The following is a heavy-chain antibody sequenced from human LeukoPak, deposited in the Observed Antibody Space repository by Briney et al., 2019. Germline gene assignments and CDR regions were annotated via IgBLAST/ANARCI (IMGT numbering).Heavy chain of an antibody. V-gene: IGHV1-69*06. CDR3: AREGPIVVVPAALDY. CDR1: GGTFSSYA. D-gene: IGHD2-2*01. Sequence: SVKVSCKASGGTFSSYAISWVRQAPGQGLEWMGGIIPIFGTANYAQKFQGRVTITADKSTSTAYMELSSPGSEDTAVYYCAREGPIVVVPAALDYWGQGTLVTVSS. CDR2: IIPIFGTA. J-gene: IGHJ4*02.